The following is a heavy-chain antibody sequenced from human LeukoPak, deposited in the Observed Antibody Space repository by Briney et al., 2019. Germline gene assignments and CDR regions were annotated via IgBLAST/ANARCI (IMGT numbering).Heavy chain of an antibody. Sequence: PSETLSLTCAVPGGSISRYYWSWIRPPPGKGLEWIGYIYTSESTNYISSLKSGVTISVDASKSQFSLKLSSVTAAATAVYYSARLTIASAGDAGFYPWGQGTLVTVSS. D-gene: IGHD6-13*01. CDR2: IYTSEST. V-gene: IGHV4-4*09. CDR3: ARLTIASAGDAGFYP. CDR1: GGSISRYY. J-gene: IGHJ5*02.